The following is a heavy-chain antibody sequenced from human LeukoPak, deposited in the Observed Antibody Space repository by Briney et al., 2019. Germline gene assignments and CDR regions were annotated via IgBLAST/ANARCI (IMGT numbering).Heavy chain of an antibody. CDR2: INQDASED. J-gene: IGHJ4*02. CDR3: ASSDLHY. D-gene: IGHD2-21*02. Sequence: GGSLRLSCAASGFTFSNYAMNWVRQAPGKGLEWVANINQDASEDYYVDSVKGRFTISRDYAKNSLSLQMNSLRAEDTAVYYCASSDLHYWGQGTLVTVSS. V-gene: IGHV3-7*01. CDR1: GFTFSNYA.